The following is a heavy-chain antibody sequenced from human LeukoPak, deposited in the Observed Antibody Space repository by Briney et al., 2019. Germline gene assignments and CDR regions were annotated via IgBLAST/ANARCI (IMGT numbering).Heavy chain of an antibody. J-gene: IGHJ4*02. V-gene: IGHV3-23*01. CDR3: AKGVVVAGRGYYFDF. Sequence: GGSLRLSCVASGFTFYNYAMGWVRQAPGKGLEWVSSISGTGGSPYSADSVKGGFTISRDNSNNTLYLQLNSLRAEDTAVYFCAKGVVVAGRGYYFDFWGQGTPVTVSS. CDR2: ISGTGGSP. D-gene: IGHD2-15*01. CDR1: GFTFYNYA.